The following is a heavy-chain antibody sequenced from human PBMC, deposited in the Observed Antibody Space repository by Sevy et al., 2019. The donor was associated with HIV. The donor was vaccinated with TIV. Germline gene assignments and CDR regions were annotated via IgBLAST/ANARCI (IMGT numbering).Heavy chain of an antibody. CDR1: GFSFSIYS. CDR2: MSNTGSTI. Sequence: GGSLRLSCAASGFSFSIYSMNWVRQAPGRGLEWVSYMSNTGSTIHYADSVKGQRTISRDNAKTTLYLQMNSMRAEDTAVYYCASQRGGYERLYYFDYWGQGTLVTVSS. D-gene: IGHD5-12*01. V-gene: IGHV3-48*01. J-gene: IGHJ4*02. CDR3: ASQRGGYERLYYFDY.